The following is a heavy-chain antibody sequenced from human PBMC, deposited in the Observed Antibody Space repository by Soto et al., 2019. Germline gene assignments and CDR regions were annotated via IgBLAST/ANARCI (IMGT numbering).Heavy chain of an antibody. CDR2: IWYDGNKK. D-gene: IGHD1-26*01. CDR1: GFTFSNYG. V-gene: IGHV3-33*01. J-gene: IGHJ1*01. CDR3: ARDPSDLWEPDQYFQH. Sequence: GGSLRLSCGGSGFTFSNYGMHWVRQVPGKGLEWVAVIWYDGNKKYYADSVRGRFTISRDNAKNSLYLQMNSLRGEDTAVYYCARDPSDLWEPDQYFQHWGQGTRVTL.